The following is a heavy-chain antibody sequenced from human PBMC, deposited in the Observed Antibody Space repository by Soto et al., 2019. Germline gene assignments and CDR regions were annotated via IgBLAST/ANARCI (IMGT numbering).Heavy chain of an antibody. V-gene: IGHV3-30-3*01. CDR3: ARSALVRKSIAAAGWFDP. D-gene: IGHD6-13*01. Sequence: QVQLVESGGGVVQPGRSLRLSCAASGFTFSSYAMHWVRQAPGKGLEWVAVISYDGSNKYYADSVKGRFTISRDNSKNTRYLQMNSLRAEDTAVYYCARSALVRKSIAAAGWFDPWGQGTLVTVSS. CDR1: GFTFSSYA. CDR2: ISYDGSNK. J-gene: IGHJ5*02.